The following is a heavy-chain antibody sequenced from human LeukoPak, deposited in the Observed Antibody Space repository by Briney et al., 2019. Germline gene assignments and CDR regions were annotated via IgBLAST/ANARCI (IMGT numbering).Heavy chain of an antibody. D-gene: IGHD3-3*01. Sequence: ASVKVSCKASGYTFTGYYMHWVRQAPGQGLEWMGWINPNSGGTNYAQKFQGRVTMTRDTSISTAYMELSRLRSDDTAVYYCARDFPPIYDFWSGYYSYYFDYWGQGTLVTVSS. J-gene: IGHJ4*02. CDR3: ARDFPPIYDFWSGYYSYYFDY. V-gene: IGHV1-2*02. CDR1: GYTFTGYY. CDR2: INPNSGGT.